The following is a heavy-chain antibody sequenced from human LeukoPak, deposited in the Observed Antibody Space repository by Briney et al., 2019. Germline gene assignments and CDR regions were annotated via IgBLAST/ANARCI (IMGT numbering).Heavy chain of an antibody. Sequence: GASVKVSCKASGYTFTGYHMHWVRQAPGQGLEWMGWINPNSGGTNYAQKFQGRVTMTRDTSITTAYMELSRLRSDDTAVYYCARDRGDWDAFDIWGQGTMVTVSS. J-gene: IGHJ3*02. CDR2: INPNSGGT. CDR3: ARDRGDWDAFDI. D-gene: IGHD3-10*01. V-gene: IGHV1-2*02. CDR1: GYTFTGYH.